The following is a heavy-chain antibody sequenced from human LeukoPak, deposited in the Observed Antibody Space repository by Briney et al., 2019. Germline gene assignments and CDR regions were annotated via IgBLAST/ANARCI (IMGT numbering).Heavy chain of an antibody. CDR2: INPSGGST. J-gene: IGHJ1*01. D-gene: IGHD3-22*01. CDR3: ARGRSDSSGSAEYFQH. CDR1: GYTFTSYY. Sequence: GASVKVSCKASGYTFTSYYMHWVRQAPGQGLEWMGIINPSGGSTSYAQKFQGRVTMSRDTSTSTVYMELSSLRSEDTAVYYCARGRSDSSGSAEYFQHWGQGTLVTVSS. V-gene: IGHV1-46*01.